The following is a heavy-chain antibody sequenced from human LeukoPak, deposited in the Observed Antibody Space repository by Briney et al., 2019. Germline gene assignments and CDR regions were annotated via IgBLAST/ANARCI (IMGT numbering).Heavy chain of an antibody. CDR1: GFTFSSYG. D-gene: IGHD2-15*01. J-gene: IGHJ4*02. Sequence: GGSLGLSCAASGFTFSSYGMHWVRQAPGKGLEWVAVISYDGSNKYYADSVKGRFTISRDNSKNTLYLQMNSLRAEGTAVYYCAKAGYCSGGSCYWFDYWGQGTLVTVSS. V-gene: IGHV3-30*18. CDR3: AKAGYCSGGSCYWFDY. CDR2: ISYDGSNK.